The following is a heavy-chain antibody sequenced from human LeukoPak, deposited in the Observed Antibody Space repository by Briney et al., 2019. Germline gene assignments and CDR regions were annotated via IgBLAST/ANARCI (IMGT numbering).Heavy chain of an antibody. J-gene: IGHJ5*02. D-gene: IGHD5-12*01. V-gene: IGHV1-24*01. CDR1: GYTLTELS. CDR3: ATLRGYSHLGRFDP. CDR2: FDPEDGET. Sequence: ASVKVSCKVSGYTLTELSMHWVRQAPGKGLEWMGGFDPEDGETIYAQKFQGRVTMTEDTSTETAYMELSSLRSEDTAVYYCATLRGYSHLGRFDPWGQGTLVTVSS.